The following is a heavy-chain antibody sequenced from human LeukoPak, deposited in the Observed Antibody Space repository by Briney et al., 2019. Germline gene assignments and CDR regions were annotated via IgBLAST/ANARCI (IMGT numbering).Heavy chain of an antibody. J-gene: IGHJ4*02. D-gene: IGHD3-10*01. V-gene: IGHV3-20*04. CDR1: GFTFDDYG. CDR3: ARDSNPYYYVSGSDY. Sequence: PGGSLRLTCAASGFTFDDYGMSWVRQAPGKGLEWVSGINWNGGSTGYADSVKGRFTISRDNAKNSLYLQMNSLRAEDTALYYCARDSNPYYYVSGSDYWGQGTLVIVSS. CDR2: INWNGGST.